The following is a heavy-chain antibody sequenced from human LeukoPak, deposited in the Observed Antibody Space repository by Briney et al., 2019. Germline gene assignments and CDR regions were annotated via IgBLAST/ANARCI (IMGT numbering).Heavy chain of an antibody. CDR3: ARVTMVRGVIMTLDY. Sequence: ASVKVSCKASGYTFTSYDINWVRQDTGQGLEWMGWMNPNSGNTGYAQKFQGRVTMTRNTSISTAYMELSSLRSEDTAVYYCARVTMVRGVIMTLDYWGQGTLVTVSS. V-gene: IGHV1-8*01. J-gene: IGHJ4*02. D-gene: IGHD3-10*01. CDR1: GYTFTSYD. CDR2: MNPNSGNT.